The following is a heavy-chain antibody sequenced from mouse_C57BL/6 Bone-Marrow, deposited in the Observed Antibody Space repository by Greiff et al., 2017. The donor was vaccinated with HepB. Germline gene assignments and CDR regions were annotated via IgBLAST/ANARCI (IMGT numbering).Heavy chain of an antibody. Sequence: EVKLMESGGDLVKPGGSLKLSCAASGFTFSSYGMSWVRQTPDKRLEWVATISSGGSYTYYPDSVKGRFTISRDNAKNTLYLQMSSLKSEDTAMYYCARQGLYYGYSWFAYWGQGTLVTVSA. CDR2: ISSGGSYT. V-gene: IGHV5-6*01. CDR3: ARQGLYYGYSWFAY. J-gene: IGHJ3*01. CDR1: GFTFSSYG. D-gene: IGHD2-2*01.